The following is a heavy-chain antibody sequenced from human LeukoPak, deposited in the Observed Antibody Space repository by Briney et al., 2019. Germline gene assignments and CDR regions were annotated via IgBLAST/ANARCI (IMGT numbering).Heavy chain of an antibody. D-gene: IGHD6-19*01. J-gene: IGHJ5*02. Sequence: ASVKVSCKASGYTFTDYYVHWVRQAPGPGLEWMGIINPLRGITIYAQKFQGRVTMTSDTSTNTVYMELSSLISEDTAVYYCTRTIGYRPVAGLKEKWFDPWGQGTLVTVSS. V-gene: IGHV1-46*01. CDR3: TRTIGYRPVAGLKEKWFDP. CDR1: GYTFTDYY. CDR2: INPLRGIT.